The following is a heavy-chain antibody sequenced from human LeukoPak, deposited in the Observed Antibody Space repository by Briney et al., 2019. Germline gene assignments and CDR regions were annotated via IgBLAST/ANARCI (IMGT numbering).Heavy chain of an antibody. V-gene: IGHV3-21*06. CDR1: GLTFSTSG. CDR2: IGPAGSDR. J-gene: IGHJ4*02. Sequence: GGSLRLSCTASGLTFSTSGFNWVRQAPGKGLEWVASIGPAGSDRYHADSIKGRFTISRDNANNFLYLQMNSLRAEDTAVYYCATETNGRHYDYWGQGTLLTVSS. CDR3: ATETNGRHYDY. D-gene: IGHD1-14*01.